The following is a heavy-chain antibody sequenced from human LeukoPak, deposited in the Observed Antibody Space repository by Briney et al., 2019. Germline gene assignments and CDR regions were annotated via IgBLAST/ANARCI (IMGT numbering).Heavy chain of an antibody. V-gene: IGHV3-9*01. CDR2: ISWNSGSI. D-gene: IGHD3-10*01. CDR1: GFTFDDYA. Sequence: GRSLRLSCAASGFTFDDYAMHWVRQAPGKGLEWVSGISWNSGSIGYADSVKGRFTISRDNAKNSLYLQMNSLRAEDTALYYCAKAKRGFYYFDYWGQGTLVTVSS. CDR3: AKAKRGFYYFDY. J-gene: IGHJ4*02.